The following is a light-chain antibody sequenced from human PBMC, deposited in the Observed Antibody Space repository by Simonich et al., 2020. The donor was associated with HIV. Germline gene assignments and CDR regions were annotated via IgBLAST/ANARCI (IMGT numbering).Light chain of an antibody. V-gene: IGKV3D-15*01. J-gene: IGKJ1*01. CDR2: GAS. CDR3: QQYYSTPWT. Sequence: EIVMTQSPATLSVSPGERPTLSSRASQSISSNLAWYKQKPGEAPRLLIYGASTRATGIPARFSGSGSGTDFTLTISSLQAEDVAVYYCQQYYSTPWTFGQGTKVEIK. CDR1: QSISSN.